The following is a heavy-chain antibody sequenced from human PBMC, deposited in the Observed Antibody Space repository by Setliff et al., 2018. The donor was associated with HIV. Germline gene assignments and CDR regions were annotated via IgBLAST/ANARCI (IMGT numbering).Heavy chain of an antibody. D-gene: IGHD6-13*01. CDR3: ASLRRSNVFPWFAP. CDR2: ISHRGNA. CDR1: GGSFSDYY. V-gene: IGHV4-34*01. Sequence: ETLSLTCAVYGGSFSDYYWTWIRQAPGKGLEWIGEISHRGNANYKASLQSRVTISVDTSKNQFSLKLSAVTAADTAMYYCASLRRSNVFPWFAPWGQGTLVTVSS. J-gene: IGHJ5*02.